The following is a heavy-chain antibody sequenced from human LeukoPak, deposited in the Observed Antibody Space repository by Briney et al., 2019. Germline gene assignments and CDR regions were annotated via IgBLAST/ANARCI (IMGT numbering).Heavy chain of an antibody. CDR2: IYYSGST. Sequence: PSETLSLTCTVSGGSISSYYWGWIRQPPGKGLEWIGSIYYSGSTYYNPSLKSRVTISVDTSKNQFSLKLSSVTAADTAVYYCARGRYPVKDYYMDVWGKGTTVTVSS. J-gene: IGHJ6*03. CDR1: GGSISSYY. CDR3: ARGRYPVKDYYMDV. V-gene: IGHV4-39*07. D-gene: IGHD1-26*01.